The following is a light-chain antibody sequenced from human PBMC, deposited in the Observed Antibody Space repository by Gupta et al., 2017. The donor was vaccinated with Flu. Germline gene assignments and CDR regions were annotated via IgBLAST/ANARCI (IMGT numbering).Light chain of an antibody. CDR3: QHKCCLPWT. V-gene: IGKV3-20*01. Sequence: GTLYLSPGERATRFCRASQSVNSEYLAWYQQRPGQPPRLLVYKASNRATGFPARFSGRGSGTEFTLTISRREAEDFAVYYCQHKCCLPWTFGQGTKVDIK. J-gene: IGKJ1*01. CDR2: KAS. CDR1: QSVNSEY.